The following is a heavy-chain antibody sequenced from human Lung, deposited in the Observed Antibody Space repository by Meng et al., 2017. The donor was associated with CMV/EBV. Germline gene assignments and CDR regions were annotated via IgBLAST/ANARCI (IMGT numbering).Heavy chain of an antibody. CDR1: GDIVYSNSAA. V-gene: IGHV6-1*01. CDR3: ARGINGGCGD. J-gene: IGHJ4*02. Sequence: HVQLQQSGPGLVKPSQTLSLTCAISGDIVYSNSAAWHWIRQSPSRGLEWLGRTYYRSKWYHEYAVSVKSRITISPDTPKNQFSLQLNSMTPEDTAVYYCARGINGGCGDWGQGTLVTVSS. CDR2: TYYRSKWYH. D-gene: IGHD4-23*01.